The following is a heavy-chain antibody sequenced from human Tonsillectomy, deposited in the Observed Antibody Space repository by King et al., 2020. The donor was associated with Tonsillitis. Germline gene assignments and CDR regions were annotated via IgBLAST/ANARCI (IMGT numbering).Heavy chain of an antibody. J-gene: IGHJ3*02. CDR1: GGSISSGSYY. CDR3: ARDTGDSSGWYRFWGAFDI. V-gene: IGHV4-61*02. Sequence: VQLQESGPGLVKPSQTLSLTCTVSGGSISSGSYYWSWIRQPAGKGLEWIGRIYTSGSTNYNPSLKSRVTISVDTSKNQFSLKLSSVTAADTAVYYCARDTGDSSGWYRFWGAFDIWGQGTMVTVSS. CDR2: IYTSGST. D-gene: IGHD6-19*01.